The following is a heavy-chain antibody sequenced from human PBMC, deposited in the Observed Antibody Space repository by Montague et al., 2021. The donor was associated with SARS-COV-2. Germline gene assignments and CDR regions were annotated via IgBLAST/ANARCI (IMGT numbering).Heavy chain of an antibody. D-gene: IGHD3-16*02. CDR3: ARGQVTVFAILIALPAAGALDV. J-gene: IGHJ3*01. Sequence: SETLSLTCAVYGGSFTDFYWTWIRQPPGKGLEWFGEANDRGSSNNNPSLKNRLTISVVKSKNQISLQLTSVTAADTATYYCARGQVTVFAILIALPAAGALDVWGQGTTVTVS. CDR2: ANDRGSS. CDR1: GGSFTDFY. V-gene: IGHV4-34*01.